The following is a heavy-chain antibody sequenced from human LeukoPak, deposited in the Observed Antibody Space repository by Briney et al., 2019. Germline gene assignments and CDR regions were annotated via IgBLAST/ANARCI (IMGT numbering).Heavy chain of an antibody. Sequence: GGSLILYCAASGFTFSSYWMSWVRQAPGKGLEWVANTNLDGNEKHYVDSVKGRFTISRDNAKNSLYLQMNSLRAEDTALYYCARDNGATGWLYWGQGTLVTVSS. CDR2: TNLDGNEK. D-gene: IGHD6-19*01. CDR1: GFTFSSYW. CDR3: ARDNGATGWLY. J-gene: IGHJ4*02. V-gene: IGHV3-7*05.